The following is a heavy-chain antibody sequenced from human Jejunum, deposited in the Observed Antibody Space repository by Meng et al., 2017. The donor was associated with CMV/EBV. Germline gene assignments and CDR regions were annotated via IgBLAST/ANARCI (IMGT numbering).Heavy chain of an antibody. CDR2: IATGDRFGARTT. CDR3: ARVTHSSAYYSDPIFDY. D-gene: IGHD3-22*01. V-gene: IGHV3-11*04. J-gene: IGHJ4*02. Sequence: MSWVRKAPGKGLEWVSYIATGDRFGARTTYYADSVKGRFTISRDDAKNSLYLQVSSLRAEDTAVYYCARVTHSSAYYSDPIFDYWGQGTLVTVSS.